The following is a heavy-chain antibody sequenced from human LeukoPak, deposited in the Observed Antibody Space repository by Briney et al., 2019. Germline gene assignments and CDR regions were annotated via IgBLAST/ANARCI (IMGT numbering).Heavy chain of an antibody. J-gene: IGHJ6*02. CDR3: AKDQRRGITMIVVVIRFGMDV. CDR2: ISGSGGST. Sequence: GGSLRLSCAASGFTFSSYVMSWVRQAPGKGLEWVSAISGSGGSTYYADSVKGRFTISRDNSKNTLYLQMNSLRAEDTAVYYCAKDQRRGITMIVVVIRFGMDVWGQGTTVTVSS. D-gene: IGHD3-22*01. CDR1: GFTFSSYV. V-gene: IGHV3-23*01.